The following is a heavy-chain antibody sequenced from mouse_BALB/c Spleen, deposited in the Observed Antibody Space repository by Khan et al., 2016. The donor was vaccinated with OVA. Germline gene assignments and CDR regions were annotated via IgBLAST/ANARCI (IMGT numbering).Heavy chain of an antibody. V-gene: IGHV1S135*01. J-gene: IGHJ2*01. CDR1: GYSFTDYN. Sequence: VQLQQSGPELVKPGASVKVSCKASGYSFTDYNMFWVKQSHGKSLEWIGYIDPYNGGTSYNQKFKGKATLTVDKSFSTAFLHLSSLTSEDSAVFYYARTDYYGSSYYLDYWGQGTTLTVSS. CDR2: IDPYNGGT. D-gene: IGHD1-1*01. CDR3: ARTDYYGSSYYLDY.